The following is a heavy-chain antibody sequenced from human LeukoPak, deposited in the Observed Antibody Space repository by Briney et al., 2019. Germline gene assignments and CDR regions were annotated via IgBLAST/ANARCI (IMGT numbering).Heavy chain of an antibody. V-gene: IGHV4-34*01. J-gene: IGHJ5*02. CDR3: ARVRVTIFGVVIMKLGGWFDP. CDR2: INHSGST. CDR1: GGSFSGYY. Sequence: SETLSLTCAVYGGSFSGYYWGWIRQPPGKGLEWIGEINHSGSTNYNPSLKSRVTISVDTSKNQFSLKLSSVTAADTAVYYCARVRVTIFGVVIMKLGGWFDPWGQGTLVTVSS. D-gene: IGHD3-3*01.